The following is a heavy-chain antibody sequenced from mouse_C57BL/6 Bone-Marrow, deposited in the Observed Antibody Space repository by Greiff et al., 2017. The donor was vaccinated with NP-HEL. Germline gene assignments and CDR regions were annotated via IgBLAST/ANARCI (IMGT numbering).Heavy chain of an antibody. CDR3: ARDYYALFDY. CDR2: IHPNSGST. D-gene: IGHD1-1*01. CDR1: GYTFTSYW. J-gene: IGHJ2*01. Sequence: VQLKQPGAELVKPGASVKLSCKASGYTFTSYWMHWVKQRPGQGLEWIGMIHPNSGSTNYNEKFKSKATLTVDKSSSTAYMQLSSLTSEDSAVYYCARDYYALFDYWGQGTTLTVSS. V-gene: IGHV1-64*01.